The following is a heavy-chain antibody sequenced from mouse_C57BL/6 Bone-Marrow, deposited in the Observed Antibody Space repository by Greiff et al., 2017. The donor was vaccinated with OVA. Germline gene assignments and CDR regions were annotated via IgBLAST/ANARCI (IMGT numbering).Heavy chain of an antibody. CDR3: ARDYYYYGSSRRGFDY. J-gene: IGHJ2*01. Sequence: QVQLQQSGAELVKPGASVTISCKASGYTFTDYYLNWVKQRPGQGLEWIGKLGPGSGSTYYNEKFKGHATLTADKSSSTAYMQLSSLTSEDSAVYFCARDYYYYGSSRRGFDYWGQGTTLTVSS. CDR2: LGPGSGST. V-gene: IGHV1-77*01. D-gene: IGHD1-1*01. CDR1: GYTFTDYY.